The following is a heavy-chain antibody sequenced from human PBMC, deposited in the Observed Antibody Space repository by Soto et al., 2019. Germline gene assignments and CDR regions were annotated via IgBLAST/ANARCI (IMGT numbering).Heavy chain of an antibody. CDR1: GYTFTGYY. CDR2: INPNSGGT. J-gene: IGHJ4*02. Sequence: ASVKVSCKASGYTFTGYYMHWVRQAPGQGLEWMGWINPNSGGTNYAQKLLGRVTMTRDTSISTAYMELSRLRSDDTAVYYCARGGSSWYSAFDYWGQGTLVTVSS. CDR3: ARGGSSWYSAFDY. V-gene: IGHV1-2*02. D-gene: IGHD6-13*01.